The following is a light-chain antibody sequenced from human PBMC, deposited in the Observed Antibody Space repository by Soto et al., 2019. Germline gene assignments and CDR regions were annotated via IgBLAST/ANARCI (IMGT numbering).Light chain of an antibody. CDR3: QTYGG. CDR2: SAS. Sequence: EVVWTQSPGTLSLSPGERATLSCRASQSVSSSHLAWYHQKPGQAPRLLIYSASSRATGIPDRLSGSGSGTDFTRTITRLEPEDSGVYYCQTYGGFGQGTKVDIK. J-gene: IGKJ1*01. V-gene: IGKV3-20*01. CDR1: QSVSSSH.